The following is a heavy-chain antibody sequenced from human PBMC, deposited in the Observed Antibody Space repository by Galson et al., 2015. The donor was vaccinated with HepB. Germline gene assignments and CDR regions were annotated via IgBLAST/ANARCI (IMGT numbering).Heavy chain of an antibody. CDR1: GYTFTSYA. J-gene: IGHJ5*02. CDR2: INTNTGNP. Sequence: SVKVSCKASGYTFTSYAMNWVRQAPGQGLEWMGWINTNTGNPTYAQGFTGRFVFSLDTSVSTAYLQICSLTAEDPAVYYCARTRKQQLVPDSWFDPWGQGTLVTVSS. V-gene: IGHV7-4-1*01. CDR3: ARTRKQQLVPDSWFDP. D-gene: IGHD6-13*01.